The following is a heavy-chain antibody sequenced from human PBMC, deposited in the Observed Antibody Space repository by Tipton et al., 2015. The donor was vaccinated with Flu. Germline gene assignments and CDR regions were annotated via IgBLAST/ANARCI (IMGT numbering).Heavy chain of an antibody. Sequence: TLSLTCTVSGYSISSGYYWGWIREPPGKGLEWIGSIDHNGGTYYSPSPKSRVAISEDTSKNQVSLKLNSVTAADTAVYYCARGRDDFWSGYSPCDYCGQGIFATVAS. J-gene: IGHJ4*02. D-gene: IGHD3-3*01. V-gene: IGHV4-38-2*02. CDR2: IDHNGGT. CDR1: GYSISSGYY. CDR3: ARGRDDFWSGYSPCDY.